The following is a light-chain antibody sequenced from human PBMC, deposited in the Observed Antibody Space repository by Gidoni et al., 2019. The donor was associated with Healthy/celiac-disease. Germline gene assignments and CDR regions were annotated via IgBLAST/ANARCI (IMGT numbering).Light chain of an antibody. CDR3: QHSYSTPPIT. CDR1: QSISSY. CDR2: AAS. V-gene: IGKV1-39*01. J-gene: IGKJ5*01. Sequence: DIQMTQSPSSLSASGGDRVTIACRASQSISSYLNWYQPKPGKAPTLLIYAASTLQSGVPSTFSGSGSGTDFTLTISRLQPEDFATYYCQHSYSTPPITFGQGTRLEIK.